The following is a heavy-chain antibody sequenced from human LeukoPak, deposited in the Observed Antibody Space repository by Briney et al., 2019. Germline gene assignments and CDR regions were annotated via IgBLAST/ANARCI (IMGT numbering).Heavy chain of an antibody. CDR2: ISSSTSTI. J-gene: IGHJ4*02. CDR3: ARAPYCSGGSCYPY. V-gene: IGHV3-48*01. Sequence: PGGSLRLSCAASGFTFSSYSMNWVRQAPGKGLEWLSYISSSTSTIYYADSVKGRFTISRDNAKNSLYLQMNSLRAEDTAVYYCARAPYCSGGSCYPYWGQGTLVTVSS. D-gene: IGHD2-15*01. CDR1: GFTFSSYS.